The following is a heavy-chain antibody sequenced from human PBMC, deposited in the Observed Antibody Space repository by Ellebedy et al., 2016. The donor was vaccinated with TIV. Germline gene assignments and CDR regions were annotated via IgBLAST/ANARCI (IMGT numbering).Heavy chain of an antibody. CDR2: IRSKAYGGTT. V-gene: IGHV3-49*03. CDR1: GFTFGDYA. D-gene: IGHD3-22*01. CDR3: TRGYDSSGYYHRDRFDP. Sequence: GGSLRLXCTASGFTFGDYAMSWFRQAPGKGLEWVGFIRSKAYGGTTEYAASVKGRFTISRDDSKSIAYLQMNSLKTEDTAVYYCTRGYDSSGYYHRDRFDPWGQGTLVTVSS. J-gene: IGHJ5*02.